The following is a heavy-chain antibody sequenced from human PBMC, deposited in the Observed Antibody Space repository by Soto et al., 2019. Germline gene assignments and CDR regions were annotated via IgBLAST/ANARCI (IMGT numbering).Heavy chain of an antibody. V-gene: IGHV6-1*01. J-gene: IGHJ6*02. Sequence: TLSLTCAISGDSVSSNSAAWNWIRQSPSRGLEWLGRTYYRSKWYNDYAVSVKSRITINPDTSKNQFSLQLNSVTPEDTAVYYCARDRGDDFWSGGGDYYGMDVWGQGTTVTVSS. D-gene: IGHD3-3*01. CDR1: GDSVSSNSAA. CDR2: TYYRSKWYN. CDR3: ARDRGDDFWSGGGDYYGMDV.